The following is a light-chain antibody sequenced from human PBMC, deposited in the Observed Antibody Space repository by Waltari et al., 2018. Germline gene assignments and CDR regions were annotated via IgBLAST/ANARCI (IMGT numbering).Light chain of an antibody. CDR3: QQSYSTPL. CDR2: AAS. Sequence: DIQMTQSPSSLSASVGDRVTITCRASQSISRYLNWYQQKPGKAPKLLIYAASSLQSGVPSRFSGSGSGTDFTLTISSLQPEDFATYYCQQSYSTPLFGPGTKVDIK. J-gene: IGKJ3*01. CDR1: QSISRY. V-gene: IGKV1-39*01.